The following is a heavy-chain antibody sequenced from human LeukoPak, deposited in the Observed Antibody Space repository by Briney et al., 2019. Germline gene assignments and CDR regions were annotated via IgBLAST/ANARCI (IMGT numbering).Heavy chain of an antibody. J-gene: IGHJ4*02. Sequence: PSETLSLTCTVSGGSISSSSYYWGWIRQPPGKGLEWIGSIYYSGSTYYNPSLKSRVTISVDTSKNQFSLKLSPVTAADTAVYYCARVPYYYGSGSPNWGQGTLVTVSS. CDR2: IYYSGST. CDR3: ARVPYYYGSGSPN. D-gene: IGHD3-10*01. V-gene: IGHV4-39*07. CDR1: GGSISSSSYY.